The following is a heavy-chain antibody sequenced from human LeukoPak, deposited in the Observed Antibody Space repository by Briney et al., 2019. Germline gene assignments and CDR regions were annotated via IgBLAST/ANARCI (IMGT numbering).Heavy chain of an antibody. V-gene: IGHV3-53*01. Sequence: GGSLRLSCAASGFTVSSNYMSWVRQAPGKGLEWVSVIYSGGSTYYADSVKGRFTISRDNSKNTLYLQMNSLRAEDTAVYYCARDRGMGYSGYDFWGYYYYYGMDVWGQGTTVTVSS. D-gene: IGHD5-12*01. CDR2: IYSGGST. J-gene: IGHJ6*02. CDR3: ARDRGMGYSGYDFWGYYYYYGMDV. CDR1: GFTVSSNY.